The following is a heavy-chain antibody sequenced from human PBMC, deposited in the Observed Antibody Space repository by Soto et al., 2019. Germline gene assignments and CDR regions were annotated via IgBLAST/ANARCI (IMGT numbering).Heavy chain of an antibody. Sequence: QVPLVQSGAEVKKPGASVKVSCKASGYTFSTYGITWVRQAPGQGLEWMGWISSYIGTPNYAETFQGRVTMTTDTSTGTAYMDLRSLRSDDTAVYYCARDGLLSAYYYDSSGYLYDYWGQGTLVTVSS. CDR2: ISSYIGTP. CDR1: GYTFSTYG. CDR3: ARDGLLSAYYYDSSGYLYDY. J-gene: IGHJ4*02. D-gene: IGHD3-22*01. V-gene: IGHV1-18*04.